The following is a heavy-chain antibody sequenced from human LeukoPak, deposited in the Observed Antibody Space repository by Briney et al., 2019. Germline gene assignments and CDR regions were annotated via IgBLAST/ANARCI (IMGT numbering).Heavy chain of an antibody. CDR2: MNPNSGNT. V-gene: IGHV1-8*01. CDR1: GYTFTSYD. Sequence: ASVKVSCKASGYTFTSYDINWVRQATGQGLEWMGWMNPNSGNTGYAQKFQGRVTMTRNTSISTAYMELSSLRSEDTAVYYCARRTPGPQLDEYVAYFFDHWGQGTQVTVSS. CDR3: ARRTPGPQLDEYVAYFFDH. D-gene: IGHD2-2*01. J-gene: IGHJ4*02.